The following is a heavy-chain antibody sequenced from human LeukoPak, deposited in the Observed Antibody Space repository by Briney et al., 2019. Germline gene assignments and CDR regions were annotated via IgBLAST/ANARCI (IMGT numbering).Heavy chain of an antibody. CDR3: ARQLTIGWYLDY. CDR1: GFTFSTFA. J-gene: IGHJ4*02. D-gene: IGHD6-19*01. Sequence: PGGSLRLSCAASGFTFSTFAMIWVRQPPGKGLEWVSSIFPSGGEIHYADSVRGRFTISRDNSKNTLYLQMNSLRGEDTAVYHCARQLTIGWYLDYWGQGTLVTVSS. V-gene: IGHV3-23*01. CDR2: IFPSGGEI.